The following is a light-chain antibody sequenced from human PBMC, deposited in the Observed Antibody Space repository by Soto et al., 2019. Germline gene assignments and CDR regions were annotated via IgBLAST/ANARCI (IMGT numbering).Light chain of an antibody. CDR1: QGISSW. CDR3: QQANSFPFT. Sequence: DIQMTQSPSSVSASVGDRVTITCRASQGISSWLAWYQQKPGKAPKLLIYAASSLQSEVPSSFSGSGSGTDVTLTNCSLEHEDFATYYCQQANSFPFTFGPGTKVDIK. CDR2: AAS. J-gene: IGKJ3*01. V-gene: IGKV1-12*01.